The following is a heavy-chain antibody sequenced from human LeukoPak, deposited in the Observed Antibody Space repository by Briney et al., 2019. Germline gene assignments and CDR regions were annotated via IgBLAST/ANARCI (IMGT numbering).Heavy chain of an antibody. Sequence: GGSLRLSCAVSGFAFSSYNMNWVRQSPGKGLEWVSSISSGSGYMYYADSVKGRFTISRDNAKNSLYLEMSSLRAEDTAVYYCARAGLYSGSGLDYWGQGTLVTVSS. J-gene: IGHJ4*02. CDR2: ISSGSGYM. D-gene: IGHD5-12*01. V-gene: IGHV3-21*01. CDR3: ARAGLYSGSGLDY. CDR1: GFAFSSYN.